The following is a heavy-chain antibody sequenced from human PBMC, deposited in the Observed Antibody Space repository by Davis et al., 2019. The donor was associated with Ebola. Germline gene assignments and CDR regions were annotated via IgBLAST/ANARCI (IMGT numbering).Heavy chain of an antibody. CDR2: ISWNSGSI. CDR1: GFTFDDYA. CDR3: AKRGPLYYDHAFDI. J-gene: IGHJ3*02. D-gene: IGHD3-22*01. Sequence: PGGSLRLSCAASGFTFDDYAMHWVRQAPGKGLEWVSGISWNSGSIGYADSVKGRFTISRDNAKNSLYLQMNSLRAEDTALYYCAKRGPLYYDHAFDIWGQGTMVTVSS. V-gene: IGHV3-9*01.